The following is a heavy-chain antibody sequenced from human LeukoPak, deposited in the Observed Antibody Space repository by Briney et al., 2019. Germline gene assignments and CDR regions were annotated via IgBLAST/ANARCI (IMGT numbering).Heavy chain of an antibody. Sequence: GGSLRLSCAASGFTVSSNYMSWVRQAPGKGLECVSVIYSGGSTYYADSVKGRFTVSRDNSKNTLYLQMNSLRAEDTAMYYCARGLGYCASTTCLLPFDYWGQGTLVTVSS. V-gene: IGHV3-53*01. D-gene: IGHD2-2*01. J-gene: IGHJ4*02. CDR2: IYSGGST. CDR3: ARGLGYCASTTCLLPFDY. CDR1: GFTVSSNY.